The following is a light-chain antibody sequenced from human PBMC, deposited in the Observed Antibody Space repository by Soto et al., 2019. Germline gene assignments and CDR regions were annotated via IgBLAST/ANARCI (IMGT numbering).Light chain of an antibody. J-gene: IGLJ3*02. Sequence: QPVLTQSPSASASLGASVKLTCTLSSGHSSYAIAWHQQQPEKGPRYLMKLNSDGSHSKGDGIPDRFSGSSSGAERYLTISSLQSEDEADYYCQTWGTGPWVFGGGTKSPS. CDR3: QTWGTGPWV. CDR2: LNSDGSH. CDR1: SGHSSYA. V-gene: IGLV4-69*01.